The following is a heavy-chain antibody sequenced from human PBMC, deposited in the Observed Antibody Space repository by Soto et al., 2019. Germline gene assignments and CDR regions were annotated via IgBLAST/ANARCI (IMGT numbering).Heavy chain of an antibody. J-gene: IGHJ6*02. D-gene: IGHD1-1*01. CDR2: IYYSGST. Sequence: SETLSLTCTVSGGSVSSGSYYWSWIRQPPGKGLEWIGYIYYSGSTNYNPSLKSRVTISVDTSKNQFSLKLSSVTAADTAVYYCARDYGGYNSYYYYYGMDVWGQGTTVTVSS. V-gene: IGHV4-61*01. CDR3: ARDYGGYNSYYYYYGMDV. CDR1: GGSVSSGSYY.